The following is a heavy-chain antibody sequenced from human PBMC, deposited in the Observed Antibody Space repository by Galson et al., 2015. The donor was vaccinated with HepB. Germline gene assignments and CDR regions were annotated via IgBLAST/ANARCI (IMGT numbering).Heavy chain of an antibody. CDR2: NYHNGNT. D-gene: IGHD3-10*01. V-gene: IGHV4-59*13. J-gene: IGHJ5*02. CDR3: ASLPLVRGIIWANWFDP. Sequence: ETLSLTCTVSGGSISRYYWSWIRQAPGKGLEWIGYNYHNGNTYYNPSLKSRVTISIDTSKNQFSLKLTSVTAADTAVYYCASLPLVRGIIWANWFDPWGRGTLVTVSS. CDR1: GGSISRYY.